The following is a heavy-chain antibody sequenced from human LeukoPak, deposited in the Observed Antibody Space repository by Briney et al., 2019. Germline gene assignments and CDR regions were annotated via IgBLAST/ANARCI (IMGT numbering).Heavy chain of an antibody. Sequence: PGGSLRLSCAASGFTFSSYGMTWVRQAPGKGLEWVSYISSSSSTIYYADSVKGRFTISRDNAKNSLYLQLNSLRAEDTAVYYCAKDSGGSYRLDAFDIWGQGTMDTVSS. J-gene: IGHJ3*02. CDR3: AKDSGGSYRLDAFDI. V-gene: IGHV3-48*01. D-gene: IGHD3-16*02. CDR1: GFTFSSYG. CDR2: ISSSSSTI.